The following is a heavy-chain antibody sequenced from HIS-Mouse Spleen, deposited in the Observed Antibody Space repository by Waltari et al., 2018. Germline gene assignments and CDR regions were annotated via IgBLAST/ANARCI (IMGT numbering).Heavy chain of an antibody. J-gene: IGHJ3*02. CDR1: GGSISRSSYY. D-gene: IGHD4-17*01. CDR3: ARVPGDYSGAFDI. CDR2: IYYSGRT. V-gene: IGHV4-39*07. Sequence: QLQLQESGPGLVKPSETLSLTCTVSGGSISRSSYYWGWIRQPPGKGLEWIGSIYYSGRTYYNPSLKSRVTISVDTSKNQFSLKLSSVTAADTAVYYCARVPGDYSGAFDIWGQGTMVTVSS.